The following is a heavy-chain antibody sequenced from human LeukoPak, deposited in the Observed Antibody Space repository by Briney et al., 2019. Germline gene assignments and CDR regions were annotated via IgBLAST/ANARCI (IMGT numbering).Heavy chain of an antibody. V-gene: IGHV1-24*01. CDR3: ARVYSSSSPTDY. Sequence: ASVKVSCKVSGYTLTELSMHWVRQAPGKGLEWMGGFDPEDGETIYAQKLQGRVSMTRDTSTNTVYMELSGLRSEDTAVYYCARVYSSSSPTDYWGQGTLVAVSS. J-gene: IGHJ4*02. CDR1: GYTLTELS. CDR2: FDPEDGET. D-gene: IGHD6-6*01.